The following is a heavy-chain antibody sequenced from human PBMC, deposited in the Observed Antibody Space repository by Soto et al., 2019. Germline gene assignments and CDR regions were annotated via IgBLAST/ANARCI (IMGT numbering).Heavy chain of an antibody. Sequence: SVKVSCKASGYTFTSYAMHWVRQAPGQRLEWMGWINAGNGNTKYSQKFQGRVTITRDTSASTAYMELSSLRSEDTAVYYCARVELYFTNGVCYPLGHFDYWGQGTLVTVSS. V-gene: IGHV1-3*01. CDR2: INAGNGNT. J-gene: IGHJ4*02. CDR1: GYTFTSYA. CDR3: ARVELYFTNGVCYPLGHFDY. D-gene: IGHD2-8*01.